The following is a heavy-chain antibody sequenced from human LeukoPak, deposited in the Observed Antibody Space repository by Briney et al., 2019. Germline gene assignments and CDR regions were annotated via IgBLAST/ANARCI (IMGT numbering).Heavy chain of an antibody. J-gene: IGHJ4*02. D-gene: IGHD2-21*02. V-gene: IGHV3-48*03. CDR2: ISSSGSTI. CDR3: AKEKANCGGDCNDY. Sequence: GGSLRLSCAVSGFTFSSYEMNWVREAPGKGLEWVSYISSSGSTICYADSVKGRFTISRDNAKNSLYLQMNSLRAEDTAVYHCAKEKANCGGDCNDYWGQGTLVTVSS. CDR1: GFTFSSYE.